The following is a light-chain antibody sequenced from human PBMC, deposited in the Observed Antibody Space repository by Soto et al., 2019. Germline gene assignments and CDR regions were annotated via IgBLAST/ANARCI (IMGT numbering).Light chain of an antibody. V-gene: IGKV3-11*01. CDR1: QSVANS. Sequence: EIVLTQSPATLSLSPGERATLSCRASQSVANSLFWYQQKPGQAPRLLIYEASNRVTGIPDRFSGSGSGTDFTLTISSLEPEDFAGYSCPQRSSGFTFGGGTKLAI. J-gene: IGKJ4*01. CDR3: PQRSSGFT. CDR2: EAS.